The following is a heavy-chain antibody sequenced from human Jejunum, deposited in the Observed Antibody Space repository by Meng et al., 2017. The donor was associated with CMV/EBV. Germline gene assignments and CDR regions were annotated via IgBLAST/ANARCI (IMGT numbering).Heavy chain of an antibody. J-gene: IGHJ4*02. CDR3: GRRVVPAAIGY. CDR2: LYYSGIT. V-gene: IGHV4-39*07. D-gene: IGHD2-2*01. CDR1: GDSIKRSLDF. Sequence: VSGDSIKRSLDFWGWVRQPPGKGLEWIGSLYYSGITYSNPSLKSRVTMSADASKNQFSLRLSSVTVADTAVYYCGRRVVPAAIGYWGQGALVTVSS.